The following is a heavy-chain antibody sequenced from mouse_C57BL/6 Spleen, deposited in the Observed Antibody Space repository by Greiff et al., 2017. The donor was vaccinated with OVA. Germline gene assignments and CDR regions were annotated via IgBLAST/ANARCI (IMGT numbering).Heavy chain of an antibody. CDR1: GFTFSSYG. CDR3: ARDNYGFAWFAY. D-gene: IGHD1-1*01. J-gene: IGHJ3*01. V-gene: IGHV5-6*01. Sequence: EVHLVESGGDLVKPGGSLKLSCAASGFTFSSYGMSWVRQTPDKRLEWVATISSGGSYTYYPDSVKGRFTISRDNAKNTLYLQMSSLKSEDTAMYYCARDNYGFAWFAYWGQGTLVTVSA. CDR2: ISSGGSYT.